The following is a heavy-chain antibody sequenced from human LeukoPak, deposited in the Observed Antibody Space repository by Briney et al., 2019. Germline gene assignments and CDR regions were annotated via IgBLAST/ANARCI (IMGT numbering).Heavy chain of an antibody. J-gene: IGHJ4*02. Sequence: ASVKVSCKASGYTFTSYGISWVRQAPGQGLEWMGWISAYNGNTNYAQKLQGRVTMTTDTSTSTAYMELRSLRSDDTAVYYCARVTRVGAIFEDLGFDYWGQGTLVTVSS. CDR3: ARVTRVGAIFEDLGFDY. CDR2: ISAYNGNT. CDR1: GYTFTSYG. D-gene: IGHD1-26*01. V-gene: IGHV1-18*01.